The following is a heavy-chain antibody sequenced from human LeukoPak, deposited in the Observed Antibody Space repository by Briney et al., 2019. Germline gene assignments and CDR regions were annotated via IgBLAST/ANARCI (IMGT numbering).Heavy chain of an antibody. CDR2: IKQDGSEK. Sequence: PGGSLRLSCAASGFTFSSYWRSWVRQAPGKGLEWVANIKQDGSEKYYVDSVKGRFTISRDNAKNSLYLQMNSLRAEDTAVYYCARGGHYYDSSFDYWGQGTLVTVSS. CDR3: ARGGHYYDSSFDY. V-gene: IGHV3-7*01. D-gene: IGHD3-22*01. CDR1: GFTFSSYW. J-gene: IGHJ4*02.